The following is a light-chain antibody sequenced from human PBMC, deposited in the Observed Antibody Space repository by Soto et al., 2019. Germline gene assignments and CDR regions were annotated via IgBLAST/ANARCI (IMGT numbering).Light chain of an antibody. Sequence: EIVLTQSPGTLSLSPGERATLSCRASQSVSSNFLAWYQEKPGQAPRLLIYGASKRATGIPDRFSGSGSGTDFTLTISRLEPEDFAVYYCRQYGTSLGFPVGGWTKGDIK. V-gene: IGKV3-20*01. CDR1: QSVSSNF. CDR2: GAS. J-gene: IGKJ4*01. CDR3: RQYGTSLGFP.